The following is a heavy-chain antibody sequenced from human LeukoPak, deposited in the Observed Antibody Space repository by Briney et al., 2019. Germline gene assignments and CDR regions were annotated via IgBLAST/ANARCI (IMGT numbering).Heavy chain of an antibody. V-gene: IGHV4-59*01. D-gene: IGHD6-19*01. CDR3: ARSGAVARKEVWFDP. CDR1: GGSISSYY. Sequence: SETLSLTCTVSGGSISSYYWSWIRQPPGKGLEWIGYIYYSGSTNYNPSLKSRVTISVDTSKNQFSLKLSSVTAADTAVYYCARSGAVARKEVWFDPWGQGTLVTVSS. J-gene: IGHJ5*02. CDR2: IYYSGST.